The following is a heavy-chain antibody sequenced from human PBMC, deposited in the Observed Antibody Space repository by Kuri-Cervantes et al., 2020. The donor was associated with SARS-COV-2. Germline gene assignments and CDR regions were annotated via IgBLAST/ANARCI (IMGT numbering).Heavy chain of an antibody. CDR3: AKDRPLWEQPSGRWFDP. J-gene: IGHJ5*02. CDR1: GFTFSSYA. V-gene: IGHV3-23*01. CDR2: ISGSGGST. D-gene: IGHD1-26*01. Sequence: LSLTCAASGFTFSSYAMSWVRQAPGKGLEWVSAISGSGGSTYYADSVKGRFTISRDNSKNTLYLQMNSLRAEDTAVYYCAKDRPLWEQPSGRWFDPWGQGTLVTVSS.